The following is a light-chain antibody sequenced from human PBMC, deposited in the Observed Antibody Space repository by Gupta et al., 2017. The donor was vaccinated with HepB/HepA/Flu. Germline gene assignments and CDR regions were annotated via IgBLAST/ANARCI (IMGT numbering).Light chain of an antibody. Sequence: DIQMTQSPSTLSASVGDRVTITCRASQSISNWLAWYQQKPRKAPKLLIYKASSLESGVPSRFSGSGSGTEFTLTISSLQPDDFATYYCQHSNSDSRTFGQGTKVEIK. V-gene: IGKV1-5*03. CDR3: QHSNSDSRT. CDR2: KAS. CDR1: QSISNW. J-gene: IGKJ1*01.